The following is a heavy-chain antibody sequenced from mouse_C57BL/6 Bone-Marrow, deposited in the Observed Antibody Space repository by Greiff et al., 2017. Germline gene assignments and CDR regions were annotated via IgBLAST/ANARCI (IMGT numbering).Heavy chain of an antibody. CDR1: GYTFTSYW. CDR3: ATKIPYGVNAMDY. D-gene: IGHD1-1*02. Sequence: QVQLQQPGAELVKPGASVKVSCQASGYTFTSYWMHWVKQRPGQGLEWIGRIHPSDSDTNYNQKFKGKATLTVDKSSSTAYMQLSSLTSEDSAVYYCATKIPYGVNAMDYWGQGTSVTVSS. J-gene: IGHJ4*01. V-gene: IGHV1-74*01. CDR2: IHPSDSDT.